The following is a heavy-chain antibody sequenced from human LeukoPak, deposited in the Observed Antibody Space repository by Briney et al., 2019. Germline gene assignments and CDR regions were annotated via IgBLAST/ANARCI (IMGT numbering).Heavy chain of an antibody. CDR2: INHSGST. CDR3: ARRGGGQQLVFDY. V-gene: IGHV4-34*01. CDR1: GGSFSGYY. Sequence: PSETLSLTCAVYGGSFSGYYWSWIRQPPGKGLEWIGEINHSGSTNYNPSLKSRVTISVDKSKNQFSLKLSSVTAADTAVCYCARRGGGQQLVFDYWGQGTLVTVSS. D-gene: IGHD6-13*01. J-gene: IGHJ4*02.